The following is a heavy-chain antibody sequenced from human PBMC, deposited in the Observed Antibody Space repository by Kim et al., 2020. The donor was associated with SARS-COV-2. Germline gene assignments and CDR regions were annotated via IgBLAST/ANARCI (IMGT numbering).Heavy chain of an antibody. CDR2: ISYDGSNK. CDR1: GFTFSSYG. D-gene: IGHD3-10*01. V-gene: IGHV3-30*18. Sequence: GGSLRLSCAASGFTFSSYGMHWVRQAPGKGLEWVAVISYDGSNKYYADSVKGRFTISRDNSKNTLYLQMNSLRAEDTAVYYCAKGSLKGTGRGDFDYWGQGTLVTVSS. CDR3: AKGSLKGTGRGDFDY. J-gene: IGHJ4*02.